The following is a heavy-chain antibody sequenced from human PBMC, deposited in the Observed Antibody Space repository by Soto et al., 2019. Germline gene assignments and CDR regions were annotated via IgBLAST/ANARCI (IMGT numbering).Heavy chain of an antibody. J-gene: IGHJ5*02. CDR3: ARGIATGQLDP. CDR2: INPDNGNT. V-gene: IGHV1-3*01. D-gene: IGHD2-15*01. Sequence: GASVKVSCKASGGPFSSYAISWVRQAPGQRLEWMGWINPDNGNTKSSQKFQDRVIITRDTSASTAYMDLSSLRSEDTAVYYCARGIATGQLDPWGQGTLVTVSS. CDR1: GGPFSSYA.